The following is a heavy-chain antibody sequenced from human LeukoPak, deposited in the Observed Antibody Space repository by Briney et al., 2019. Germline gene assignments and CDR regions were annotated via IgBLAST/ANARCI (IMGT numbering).Heavy chain of an antibody. CDR3: IYYGSGSYYKYYFDY. J-gene: IGHJ4*02. CDR2: INSDGSTT. Sequence: GGSPRLSCAASGFTLSSYWMHWVRQAPEKGLVWVSRINSDGSTTSYADSVKGRFTISRDNAKNTLYLQMNSLRAEDTAVYYCIYYGSGSYYKYYFDYWGQGTLVTVSS. V-gene: IGHV3-74*01. D-gene: IGHD3-10*01. CDR1: GFTLSSYW.